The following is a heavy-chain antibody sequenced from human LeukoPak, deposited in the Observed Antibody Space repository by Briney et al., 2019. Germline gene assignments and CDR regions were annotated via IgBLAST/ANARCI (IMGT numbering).Heavy chain of an antibody. CDR3: ARDCLYSSGWYCSPSRDY. CDR2: VSAYNGNT. J-gene: IGHJ4*02. D-gene: IGHD6-19*01. Sequence: ASVKVSCKASGYTFTSYGIGWVRQAPGQGLEWMGWVSAYNGNTNYAQKLQGRVTMTTDTSTSTAYMELRSLRSDDTAVYYCARDCLYSSGWYCSPSRDYWGQGTLVTVSS. CDR1: GYTFTSYG. V-gene: IGHV1-18*01.